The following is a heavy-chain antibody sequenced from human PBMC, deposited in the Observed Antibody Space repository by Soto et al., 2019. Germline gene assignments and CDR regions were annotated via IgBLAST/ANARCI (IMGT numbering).Heavy chain of an antibody. CDR3: ARAGYDRDGGGYYYFDY. J-gene: IGHJ4*02. CDR2: IYYSGST. V-gene: IGHV4-31*03. Sequence: PSETLSLTCTVSGGSISSGGYYWSWIRQHPGKGLEWIGYIYYSGSTYYNPSLKSRVTISVDTSKNRFSLKLSSVTAADTAVYYCARAGYDRDGGGYYYFDYWGQGTLVTVSS. CDR1: GGSISSGGYY. D-gene: IGHD3-22*01.